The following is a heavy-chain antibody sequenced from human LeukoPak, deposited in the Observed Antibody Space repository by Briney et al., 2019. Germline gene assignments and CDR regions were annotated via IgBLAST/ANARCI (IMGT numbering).Heavy chain of an antibody. V-gene: IGHV3-33*01. CDR1: GFTFSSYG. D-gene: IGHD2-2*01. CDR2: TWYDGSNK. J-gene: IGHJ4*02. CDR3: AREAIDIVVVPAAPHFDY. Sequence: GRSLRLSCAASGFTFSSYGMHWVRQAPGKGLEWVAVTWYDGSNKYYADFVKGRFTISRDNSKNTLYLQMNSLRAEDTAVYYCAREAIDIVVVPAAPHFDYWGQGTLVTVSS.